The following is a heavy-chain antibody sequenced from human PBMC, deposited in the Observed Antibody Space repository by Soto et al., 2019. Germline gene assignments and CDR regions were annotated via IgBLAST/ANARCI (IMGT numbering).Heavy chain of an antibody. D-gene: IGHD3-10*01. J-gene: IGHJ6*02. CDR1: GYTFTGYD. Sequence: ASVKVSCKASGYTFTGYDINWVRQATGQGLEWMGWMNPNSGHTGYGQKFQGRVTMTRNTSINTAYMELSSLRSEDTAVYYCATTLGLITMVRGVISYYYYGMDVWGQGTTVTVSS. V-gene: IGHV1-8*01. CDR3: ATTLGLITMVRGVISYYYYGMDV. CDR2: MNPNSGHT.